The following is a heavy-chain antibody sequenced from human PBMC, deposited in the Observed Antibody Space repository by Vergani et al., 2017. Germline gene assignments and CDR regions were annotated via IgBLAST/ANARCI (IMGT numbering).Heavy chain of an antibody. J-gene: IGHJ2*01. CDR1: GGSFSGYY. CDR3: ARGVAPNWYFDL. Sequence: QVQLQQWGAGLLKPSETLSLTCAVYGGSFSGYYWSWIRQPPGKGLEWIGGINHSGSTNYNPSLKSRVTISVDTSKNQFSLKLSSVTAADTAVYYCARGVAPNWYFDLWGRGTLVTVSS. V-gene: IGHV4-34*01. CDR2: INHSGST. D-gene: IGHD2-15*01.